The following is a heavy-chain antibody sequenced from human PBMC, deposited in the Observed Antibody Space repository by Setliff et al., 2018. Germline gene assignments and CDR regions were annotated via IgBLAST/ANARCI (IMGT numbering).Heavy chain of an antibody. D-gene: IGHD2-15*01. J-gene: IGHJ4*02. CDR3: ARENGYCSGGACYFMFDY. CDR1: GGSISSYY. CDR2: IYYSGST. Sequence: SETLSLTCTVSGGSISSYYWSWIRQPPGKGLEWIGHIYYSGSTNYNPSLKSRVIISVDTFRSQFSLQLTSVTAADTAIYYCARENGYCSGGACYFMFDYWGQGTLVTVSS. V-gene: IGHV4-59*12.